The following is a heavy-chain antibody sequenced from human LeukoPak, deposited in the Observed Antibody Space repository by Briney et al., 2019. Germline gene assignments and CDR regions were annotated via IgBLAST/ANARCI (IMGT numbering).Heavy chain of an antibody. CDR2: IYDSGGT. CDR1: GGSISSYY. CDR3: ARGDTYCSSTSCYEGNFDY. J-gene: IGHJ4*02. D-gene: IGHD2-2*01. V-gene: IGHV4-59*01. Sequence: SETLSLTCTVSGGSISSYYCSWIRQPPRKGLEWMGYIYDSGGTNYHPSLKSRVTISVDTSKTQFSLKLSSVTAADTAVYYCARGDTYCSSTSCYEGNFDYWGQGTLVTVSS.